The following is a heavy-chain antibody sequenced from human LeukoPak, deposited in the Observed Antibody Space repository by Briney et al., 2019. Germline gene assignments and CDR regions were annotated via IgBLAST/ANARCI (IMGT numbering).Heavy chain of an antibody. D-gene: IGHD1-26*01. CDR3: ASIVGATDAFDI. CDR2: IYHSGST. J-gene: IGHJ3*02. V-gene: IGHV4-4*02. CDR1: GGSISSSNW. Sequence: MASETLSLTCAVSGGSISSSNWWSWVRQPPGKGLEWIGEIYHSGSTNYNPSLKSRVTISVDKSKNQFSLKLSSVTAADTAVYYRASIVGATDAFDIWGQGTMVTVSS.